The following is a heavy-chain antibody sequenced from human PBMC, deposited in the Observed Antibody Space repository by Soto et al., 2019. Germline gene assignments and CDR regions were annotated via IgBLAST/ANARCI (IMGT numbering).Heavy chain of an antibody. Sequence: PGESLKISCKGSGYSFTSYWIGWVRQMPGKGLEWMGIIYPGDSDTRYSPSFQGQVTISADKSISTAYLQWSSLKASDTAMYYCARLTRVVVPVAKGQTTPTFASSGYYGVDDWGQGTLVTVSS. V-gene: IGHV5-51*01. CDR1: GYSFTSYW. CDR2: IYPGDSDT. CDR3: ARLTRVVVPVAKGQTTPTFASSGYYGVDD. J-gene: IGHJ4*02. D-gene: IGHD2-2*01.